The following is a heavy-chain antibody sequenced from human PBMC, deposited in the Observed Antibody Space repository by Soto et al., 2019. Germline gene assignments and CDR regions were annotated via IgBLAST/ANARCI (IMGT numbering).Heavy chain of an antibody. CDR1: GFTLSSYG. V-gene: IGHV3-30*18. CDR3: AKEVGDSSGPDY. D-gene: IGHD6-19*01. CDR2: ISYDGSNK. J-gene: IGHJ4*02. Sequence: PVGPLRLSCAAPGFTLSSYGMHWVLQAPCKGLEWVPVISYDGSNKYYADSAKVRFTISRDNYKNTLYLQMNSLRAEETAVYYCAKEVGDSSGPDYWGQGTLVTASS.